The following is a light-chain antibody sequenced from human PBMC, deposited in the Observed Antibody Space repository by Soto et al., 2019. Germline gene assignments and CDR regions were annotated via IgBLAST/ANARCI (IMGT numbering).Light chain of an antibody. CDR2: NTY. V-gene: IGLV8-61*01. Sequence: QTVVTQEPSFSVSPGGTVTLTCGLTSGSVSTYNYASWYQQTPGQTPRTLIYNTYTRTAGVPDRFSGSILGNKAALTITGAQADDESDYYCLLFMSSGISLFGGGTKLTVL. CDR1: SGSVSTYNY. CDR3: LLFMSSGISL. J-gene: IGLJ3*02.